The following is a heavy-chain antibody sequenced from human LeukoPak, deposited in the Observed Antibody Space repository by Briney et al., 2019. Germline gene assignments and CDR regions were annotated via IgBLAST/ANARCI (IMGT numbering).Heavy chain of an antibody. D-gene: IGHD4-17*01. CDR3: AREYRYGDYQRDAFDM. CDR2: ISSSSSTI. Sequence: PGGSLRLSCAASGFTFSSYSMNWVRQAPGKGLEWVSYISSSSSTIYYADSVKGRFTISRDNAKNTLYLQMTSLRAEDTAVYYCAREYRYGDYQRDAFDMWGQGTMVTVSS. CDR1: GFTFSSYS. J-gene: IGHJ3*02. V-gene: IGHV3-48*04.